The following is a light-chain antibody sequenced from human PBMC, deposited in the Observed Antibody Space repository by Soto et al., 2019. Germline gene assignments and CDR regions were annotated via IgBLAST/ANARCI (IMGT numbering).Light chain of an antibody. CDR2: GAS. Sequence: ETVLTQSRATLSVSPLERVSLXGRASQTVTTNLAWYQQKSGQAPRLLLYGASTRATGIPARFSGSGSGTEFTLTINSLQSEDFVVYYCQQYDNWPPTFGQGTRLEIK. CDR3: QQYDNWPPT. CDR1: QTVTTN. V-gene: IGKV3D-15*01. J-gene: IGKJ5*01.